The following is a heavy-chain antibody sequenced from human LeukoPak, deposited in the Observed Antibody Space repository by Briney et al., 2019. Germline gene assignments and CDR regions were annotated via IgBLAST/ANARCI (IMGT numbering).Heavy chain of an antibody. J-gene: IGHJ4*02. CDR3: AKKTGATGFHPLDF. CDR1: GFTFGDYV. D-gene: IGHD1-1*01. CDR2: ITGSAGTT. V-gene: IGHV3-23*01. Sequence: GGSLRLSCAASGFTFGDYVMTWVRQAPVKGLEWVSGITGSAGTTYYADSVKGRFTISRDNSKNTVSLQMNSLRAEDTAVYYCAKKTGATGFHPLDFWGRGTLVTVSS.